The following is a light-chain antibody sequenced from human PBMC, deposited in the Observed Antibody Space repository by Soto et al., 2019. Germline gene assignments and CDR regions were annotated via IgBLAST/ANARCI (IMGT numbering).Light chain of an antibody. Sequence: QSVLTQPASVSGSPGQSITISCTGTSSDVGVYNYVSWYQQHPGKAPKLMIYDVSNRPSGVSNRFSGSKSGNTASLTISGLQAEDEADYYCSSYTRNSTCVFGTGTKVT. CDR2: DVS. V-gene: IGLV2-14*01. J-gene: IGLJ1*01. CDR1: SSDVGVYNY. CDR3: SSYTRNSTCV.